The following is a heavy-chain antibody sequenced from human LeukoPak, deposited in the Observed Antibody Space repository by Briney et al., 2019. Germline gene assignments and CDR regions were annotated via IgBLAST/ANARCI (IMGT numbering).Heavy chain of an antibody. CDR2: ISSSSSYI. J-gene: IGHJ4*02. CDR1: GFTFSSYS. D-gene: IGHD1-26*01. Sequence: GGSLRLSCAASGFTFSSYSMNWVRQAPGKGLEWVSSISSSSSYIYYADSVKGRFTISRDNAKNSLYLQMNSLRAEDTAVYYCAKDDSGSPAPPFDYWGQGTLVTVSS. V-gene: IGHV3-21*04. CDR3: AKDDSGSPAPPFDY.